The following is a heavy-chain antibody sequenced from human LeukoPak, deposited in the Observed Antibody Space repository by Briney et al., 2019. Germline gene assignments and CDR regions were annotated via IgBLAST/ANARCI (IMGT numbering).Heavy chain of an antibody. CDR1: GFTVSSNY. D-gene: IGHD4-17*01. Sequence: PGGSLRLSCAASGFTVSSNYMSWVRQAPGKGLEWVSVIYSGGSTYYADSVKGGFTISRDNSKSTLYLQMNSLRAEDTAVYYCARVMTTVTTGIYFDYWGQGTLVTVSS. CDR2: IYSGGST. J-gene: IGHJ4*02. CDR3: ARVMTTVTTGIYFDY. V-gene: IGHV3-66*01.